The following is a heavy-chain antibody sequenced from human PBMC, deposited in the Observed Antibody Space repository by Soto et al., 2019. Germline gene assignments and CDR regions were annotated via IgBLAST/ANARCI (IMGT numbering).Heavy chain of an antibody. D-gene: IGHD3-16*01. V-gene: IGHV1-2*02. Sequence: ASVKVSCKASGYTFTGYYMHWVRQAPGQGLEWMGWINPNSGGTNYAQKFQGRVTMTRDTSISTVYMELSRLRSDDTAVYYCSLEFGWGASLGGWFDPWGQGTLVTVSS. CDR1: GYTFTGYY. J-gene: IGHJ5*02. CDR3: SLEFGWGASLGGWFDP. CDR2: INPNSGGT.